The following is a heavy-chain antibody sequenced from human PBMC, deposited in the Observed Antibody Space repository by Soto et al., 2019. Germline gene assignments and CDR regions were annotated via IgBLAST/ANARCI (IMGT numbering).Heavy chain of an antibody. J-gene: IGHJ4*02. Sequence: ASVKVSCKASGYTFTGYYMHWVRQAPGQGLEWMGWINPNSGGTNYAQKFQGRVTMTRDTSISTAYMELSRLRSDDTAVYYCARVAVAGTSPPPHGFDYWGQGSLVSVSS. V-gene: IGHV1-2*02. CDR2: INPNSGGT. CDR3: ARVAVAGTSPPPHGFDY. D-gene: IGHD6-19*01. CDR1: GYTFTGYY.